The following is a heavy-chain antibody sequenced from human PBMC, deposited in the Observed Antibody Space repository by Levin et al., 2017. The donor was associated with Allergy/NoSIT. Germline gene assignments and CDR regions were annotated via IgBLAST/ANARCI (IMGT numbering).Heavy chain of an antibody. CDR2: ISGSGGST. D-gene: IGHD1-7*01. V-gene: IGHV3-23*01. J-gene: IGHJ5*02. CDR1: GFTFSSYA. Sequence: GESLKISCAASGFTFSSYAMSWVRQAPGKGLEWVSAISGSGGSTYYADSVKGRFTISRDNSKNTLYLQMNSLRAEDTAVYYCANVKLELSGINWFDPWGQGTLVTVSS. CDR3: ANVKLELSGINWFDP.